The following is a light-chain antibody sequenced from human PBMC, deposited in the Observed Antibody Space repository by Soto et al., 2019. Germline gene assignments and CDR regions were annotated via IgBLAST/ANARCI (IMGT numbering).Light chain of an antibody. CDR1: QGISNY. CDR3: QRYNNAPRT. V-gene: IGKV1-27*01. J-gene: IGKJ1*01. CDR2: AAS. Sequence: DIQMTQSPSSLSGSVGDSVTITCRASQGISNYLAWYQQRPGKAPTLLIYAASTLQSGVPSRFSGSGSGTDFTLTISSLPPEDVATYYCQRYNNAPRTFGQGTKVEIK.